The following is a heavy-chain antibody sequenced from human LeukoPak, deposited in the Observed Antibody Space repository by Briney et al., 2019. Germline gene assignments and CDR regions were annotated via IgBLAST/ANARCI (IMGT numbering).Heavy chain of an antibody. D-gene: IGHD1-26*01. Sequence: ASVKVSCKASGYTFTSYGISWVRQAPGQGLEWMGWISAYNGNTNYAQKLQGRVTMTTDTSTSTAYMELRGLRSDDTAVYYCARADEGAKGPGYFDYWGQGTLVTVSS. CDR3: ARADEGAKGPGYFDY. CDR1: GYTFTSYG. V-gene: IGHV1-18*01. CDR2: ISAYNGNT. J-gene: IGHJ4*02.